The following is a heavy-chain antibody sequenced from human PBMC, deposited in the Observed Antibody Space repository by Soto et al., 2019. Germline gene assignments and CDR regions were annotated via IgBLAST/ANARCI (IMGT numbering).Heavy chain of an antibody. CDR2: IYYSGST. D-gene: IGHD3-3*01. V-gene: IGHV4-39*01. J-gene: IGHJ3*02. Sequence: SETLSLTCTVSGGSISSSSYYWGWIRQPPGKGLEWIGSIYYSGSTYYNPSLKSRVTISVDTSKNQFSLKLSSVTAADTAVYYCARPTAVLRFLEWFRGEFAFDIWGQGTMVTVSS. CDR1: GGSISSSSYY. CDR3: ARPTAVLRFLEWFRGEFAFDI.